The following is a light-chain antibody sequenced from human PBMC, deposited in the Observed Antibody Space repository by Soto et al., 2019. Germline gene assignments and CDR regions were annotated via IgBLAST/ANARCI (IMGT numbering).Light chain of an antibody. Sequence: DIQMTQSPSSLSASVGDRVTITCRASQSISRYLNWYQQKPGKAPNLLIYVASSLQSEVPSRFSGSGSGTDFTLTITSLQPEDFATYYCQQYNSYWTFGQGTKVDI. CDR3: QQYNSYWT. J-gene: IGKJ1*01. CDR1: QSISRY. CDR2: VAS. V-gene: IGKV1-39*01.